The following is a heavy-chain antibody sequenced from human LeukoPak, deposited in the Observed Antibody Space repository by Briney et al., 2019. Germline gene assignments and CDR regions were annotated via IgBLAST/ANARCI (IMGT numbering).Heavy chain of an antibody. J-gene: IGHJ4*02. CDR3: ARVALGSVNPKYYFDY. D-gene: IGHD2-15*01. CDR2: IYHSGST. V-gene: IGHV4-30-2*01. Sequence: PSETLSLTCAVSGGSISSGGYSWSWIRQPPGKGLEWIGYIYHSGSTYYNPSPKSRVTISVDRSKNQFSLKLSSVTAADTAVYYCARVALGSVNPKYYFDYWGQGTLVTVSS. CDR1: GGSISSGGYS.